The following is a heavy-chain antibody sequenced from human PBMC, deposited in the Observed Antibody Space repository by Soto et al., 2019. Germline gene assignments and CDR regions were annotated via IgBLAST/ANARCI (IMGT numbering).Heavy chain of an antibody. D-gene: IGHD3-9*01. CDR3: ARQSGAHVDYDILTDYYYYYMDV. J-gene: IGHJ6*03. CDR2: IYYSGST. V-gene: IGHV4-59*08. Sequence: NPSETLSLTCTVSGGSISSYYWSWIRQPPGKGLEWIWYIYYSGSTNYNPSLKSRVTISVDTSKNQFSLKLSSVTAADTAVYYCARQSGAHVDYDILTDYYYYYMDVWGKGTTVTVSS. CDR1: GGSISSYY.